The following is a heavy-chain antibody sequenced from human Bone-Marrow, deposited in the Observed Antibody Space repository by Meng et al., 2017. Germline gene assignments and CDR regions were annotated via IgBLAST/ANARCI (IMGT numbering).Heavy chain of an antibody. D-gene: IGHD6-19*01. CDR1: GFTVSSNY. CDR3: ASRIAVAGNFLFDY. V-gene: IGHV3-53*01. J-gene: IGHJ4*02. Sequence: GGSLRLSCAASGFTVSSNYMSWVRQAPGKGLEWVSVIYSGGNTYYADSVKGRFTISRDNSKNTLYLQMNSLRAEDTAVYYCASRIAVAGNFLFDYWGQGTLVTVSS. CDR2: IYSGGNT.